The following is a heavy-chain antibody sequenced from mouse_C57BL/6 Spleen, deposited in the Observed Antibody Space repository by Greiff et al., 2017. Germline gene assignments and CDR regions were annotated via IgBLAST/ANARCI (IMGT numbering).Heavy chain of an antibody. Sequence: DVMLVESGGGLVKPGGSLKLSCAASGFTFSDYGMHWVRQAPEKGLEWVAYISSGSSTISYADTVKGRFTISRDNAENTLFLQMTSLRSEDTAMYYFANDGYYVFDYWGQGTTLTVSS. CDR2: ISSGSSTI. CDR1: GFTFSDYG. CDR3: ANDGYYVFDY. V-gene: IGHV5-17*01. J-gene: IGHJ2*01. D-gene: IGHD2-3*01.